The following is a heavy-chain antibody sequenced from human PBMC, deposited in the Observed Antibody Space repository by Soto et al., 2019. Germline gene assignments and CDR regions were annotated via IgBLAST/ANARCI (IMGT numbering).Heavy chain of an antibody. CDR2: FDPEDGET. CDR3: ATSSYYGSGSYHPNWFDP. D-gene: IGHD3-10*01. J-gene: IGHJ5*02. CDR1: GYTLTELS. V-gene: IGHV1-24*01. Sequence: ASVKXSCKVSGYTLTELSMHWVRQAPGKGLEWMGGFDPEDGETIYAQKFQGRVTMTEDTSTDTAYMELSSLRSEDTAVYYCATSSYYGSGSYHPNWFDPWGQGTLVTVSS.